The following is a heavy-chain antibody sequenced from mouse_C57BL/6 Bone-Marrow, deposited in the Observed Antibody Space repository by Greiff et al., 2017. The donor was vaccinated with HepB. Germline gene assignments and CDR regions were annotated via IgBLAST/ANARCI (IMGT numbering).Heavy chain of an antibody. CDR1: GYTFTSYW. V-gene: IGHV1-59*01. J-gene: IGHJ2*01. CDR2: IDPSDSYT. CDR3: VREGYDLDY. D-gene: IGHD2-3*01. Sequence: QVQLQQPGAELVRPGTSVKLSCKASGYTFTSYWMHWVKQRPGQGLEWIGVIDPSDSYTNYNQKVKGKATLTVDTSSSTAYMQLSSLTSEDSAVYYCVREGYDLDYWGQGTTLTVSS.